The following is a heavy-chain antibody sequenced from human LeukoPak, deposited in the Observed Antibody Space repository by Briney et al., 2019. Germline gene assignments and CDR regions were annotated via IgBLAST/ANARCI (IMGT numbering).Heavy chain of an antibody. CDR3: ARYYYDSSGYYKFDY. J-gene: IGHJ4*02. Sequence: AGGSLRLSCAASGFTFSSYGMSWVRQAPGKGLEWVSAISGSGGSTYYADSVKGRFTISRDNSKNTLYLQMNSLRAEDTAVYYCARYYYDSSGYYKFDYWGQGTLVTVSS. CDR2: ISGSGGST. V-gene: IGHV3-23*01. CDR1: GFTFSSYG. D-gene: IGHD3-22*01.